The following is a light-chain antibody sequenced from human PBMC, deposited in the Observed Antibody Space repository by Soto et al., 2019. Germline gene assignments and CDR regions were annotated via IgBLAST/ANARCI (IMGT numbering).Light chain of an antibody. CDR3: CSYAGSYTYV. V-gene: IGLV2-11*01. Sequence: QSALTQPRSVSGSPGQSVTISCTGTSSDVGNYNYVSWYQQHPGKAPKVLIYDVSKRPSGVPDRFSASKSGNTASLTISGLQAEDEADYYCCSYAGSYTYVFATGTKLTVL. CDR1: SSDVGNYNY. CDR2: DVS. J-gene: IGLJ1*01.